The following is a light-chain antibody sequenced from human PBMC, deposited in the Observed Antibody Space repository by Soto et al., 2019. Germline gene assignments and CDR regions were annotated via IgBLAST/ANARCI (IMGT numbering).Light chain of an antibody. CDR2: GAS. CDR3: QQSYNSPQT. CDR1: HNVNRY. Sequence: DIQMTQSPSSLSASVGDRVTITCRASHNVNRYLNWYQQKSGKAPKVLIHGASSLQTGIPSRFAGSGSGTDFTITISSLQPEDIATYYCQQSYNSPQTFGQGTKLEIK. J-gene: IGKJ2*01. V-gene: IGKV1-39*01.